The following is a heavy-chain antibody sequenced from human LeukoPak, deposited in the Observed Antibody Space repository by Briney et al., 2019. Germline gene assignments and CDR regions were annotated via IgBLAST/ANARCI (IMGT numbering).Heavy chain of an antibody. Sequence: SVKVSCKSSGGTFSSYAISWVRQAPGQGLEWMGRIIPILGIANYAQKFQGRVTITADKSTSTDYMELSSLRSEDTAVYYCARDYCSSTSCYTPPPYYYYGMDVWGQGTTVTVSS. CDR1: GGTFSSYA. J-gene: IGHJ6*02. CDR2: IIPILGIA. V-gene: IGHV1-69*04. CDR3: ARDYCSSTSCYTPPPYYYYGMDV. D-gene: IGHD2-2*02.